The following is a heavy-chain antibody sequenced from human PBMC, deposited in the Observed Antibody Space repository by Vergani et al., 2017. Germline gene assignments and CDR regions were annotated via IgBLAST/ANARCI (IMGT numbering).Heavy chain of an antibody. Sequence: QITLKESGPALVKPTQTLTLTCTFSGFSLSTAGVGVGWIRQPPGKALEWLALIYWNDDKRYSPSLKSRLTITTDTSKNHVVLTMTNMDPVDTATYYCAHVWFGEVFFDCWSQGTLVTVSS. J-gene: IGHJ4*02. CDR1: GFSLSTAGVG. CDR2: IYWNDDK. V-gene: IGHV2-5*01. CDR3: AHVWFGEVFFDC. D-gene: IGHD3-10*01.